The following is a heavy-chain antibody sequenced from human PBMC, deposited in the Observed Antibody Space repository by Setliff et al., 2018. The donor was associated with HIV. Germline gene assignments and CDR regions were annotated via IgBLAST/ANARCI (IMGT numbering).Heavy chain of an antibody. D-gene: IGHD3-10*01. J-gene: IGHJ2*01. CDR3: ARHPAEGSGSYAALKRYFDL. V-gene: IGHV4-39*01. Sequence: ASETLSLTCTVSGASIGSSTYYWGCIRQPPGKGLEWIGSIYYSGSTYYNPSLKSRVTISRDTSKNHFSLKLSSVTAADTAIYYCARHPAEGSGSYAALKRYFDLWGRGTLVTVS. CDR2: IYYSGST. CDR1: GASIGSSTYY.